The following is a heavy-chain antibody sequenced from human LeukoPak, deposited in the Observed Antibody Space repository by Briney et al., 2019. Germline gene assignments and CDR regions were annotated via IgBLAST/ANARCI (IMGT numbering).Heavy chain of an antibody. J-gene: IGHJ4*02. CDR1: GGSFSGYY. Sequence: NTSETLSLTGAVYGGSFSGYYWSWLRQPPGKGLEWNGEINHSGSTNYNPSLKSRVTISVDTSKNQCSLKLSSVTAADTAVYYCATPPGSSPSGYWGQGTLVTVSS. CDR2: INHSGST. V-gene: IGHV4-34*01. D-gene: IGHD6-6*01. CDR3: ATPPGSSPSGY.